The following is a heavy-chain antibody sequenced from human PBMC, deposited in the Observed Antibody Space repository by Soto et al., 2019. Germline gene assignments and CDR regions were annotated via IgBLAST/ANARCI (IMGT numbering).Heavy chain of an antibody. J-gene: IGHJ4*02. CDR1: GGSISSSSYY. CDR2: IYYSGCT. V-gene: IGHV4-39*01. D-gene: IGHD6-19*01. Sequence: PSETLSLTCTVSGGSISSSSYYWGWIRQPPGQGLEWIGSIYYSGCTSYNPSLKSRITISVDTSKNQFSLKLISVTAADTAVYYCARQGIAVAGILDYWGQGTLVTVSS. CDR3: ARQGIAVAGILDY.